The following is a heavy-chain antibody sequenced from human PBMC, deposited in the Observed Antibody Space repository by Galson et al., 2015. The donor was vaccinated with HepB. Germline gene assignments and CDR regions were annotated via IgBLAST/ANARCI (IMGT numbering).Heavy chain of an antibody. D-gene: IGHD2-2*01. Sequence: SVKVSCKASGFTFTSSAVQWVRQARGQRLEWIGWIVVGSGNTNYAQKFQGRVTITADESTSTAYMELSSLRSEDTAVYYCARVSGSTIVVVPAALDAFDIWGQGTMVTVSS. CDR3: ARVSGSTIVVVPAALDAFDI. J-gene: IGHJ3*02. CDR1: GFTFTSSA. V-gene: IGHV1-58*01. CDR2: IVVGSGNT.